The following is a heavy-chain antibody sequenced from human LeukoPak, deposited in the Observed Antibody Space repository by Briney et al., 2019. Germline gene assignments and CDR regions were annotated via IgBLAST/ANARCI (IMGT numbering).Heavy chain of an antibody. V-gene: IGHV3-15*01. CDR3: ATEYYGSFNF. Sequence: GGSLRLSCAASGSTFTNAWMSWVRQAPGKGLEWVGRIKSKTVGGTTDYAVPVKGRFTISRDDSKNTLYLQMNSLLTGDTAVYFCATEYYGSFNFWGQGDLVTVSS. CDR2: IKSKTVGGTT. CDR1: GSTFTNAW. J-gene: IGHJ4*02. D-gene: IGHD3-10*01.